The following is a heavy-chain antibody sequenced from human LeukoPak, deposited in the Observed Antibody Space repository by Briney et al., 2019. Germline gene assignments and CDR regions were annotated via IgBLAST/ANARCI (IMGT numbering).Heavy chain of an antibody. CDR2: IKSKTAGGTT. CDR3: AQGSGQYYEY. V-gene: IGHV3-15*07. CDR1: GLTLSNVW. Sequence: GGSLRLSCAVSGLTLSNVWMNWVRQAPGKELEWVGRIKSKTAGGTTDFAAPVKGRFSISRDDSQNMLYLQMNSLTSEDSAVYYCAQGSGQYYEYWGQGTLVTVSS. J-gene: IGHJ4*02. D-gene: IGHD3-22*01.